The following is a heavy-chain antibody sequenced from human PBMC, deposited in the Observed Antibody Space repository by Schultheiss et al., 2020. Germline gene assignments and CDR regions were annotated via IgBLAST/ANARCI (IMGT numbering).Heavy chain of an antibody. Sequence: GGSLRLSCAASGFTFSSYAMSWVRQAPGKGLEWVSAISGSGGSTYYADSVKGRFTISRDNSKNTLYLQMNSPRAEDTAVYYCAKRGNEADTSKYYFDYWGQGTLVTGSS. CDR3: AKRGNEADTSKYYFDY. CDR1: GFTFSSYA. CDR2: ISGSGGST. J-gene: IGHJ4*02. V-gene: IGHV3-23*01. D-gene: IGHD2-2*01.